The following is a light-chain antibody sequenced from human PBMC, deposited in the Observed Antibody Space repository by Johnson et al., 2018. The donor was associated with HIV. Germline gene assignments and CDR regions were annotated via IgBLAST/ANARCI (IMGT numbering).Light chain of an antibody. CDR2: DNN. CDR1: SSNIGNNY. Sequence: QLVLTQPPSVSAAPGQKVTISCSGSSSNIGNNYVSWYQQLPGTAPKLLIYDNNKRPSGIPDRFSGSKSGTSATLGITGLQTGDEADYYCGTWDDSLSTGGVFGAVTKVTVL. J-gene: IGLJ1*01. CDR3: GTWDDSLSTGGV. V-gene: IGLV1-51*01.